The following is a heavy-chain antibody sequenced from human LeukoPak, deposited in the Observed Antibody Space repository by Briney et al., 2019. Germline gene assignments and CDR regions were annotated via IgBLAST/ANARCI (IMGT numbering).Heavy chain of an antibody. CDR2: ISSSSSYI. J-gene: IGHJ4*02. V-gene: IGHV3-21*01. CDR1: GFTFSSYS. Sequence: GGSLRLSCAASGFTFSSYSMNWVRQAPRKGLEWVSSISSSSSYIYYADSVKGRFTISRDNAKNSLYLQMNSLRAEDTAVYYCARESDYGDYFDYWGQGTLVTVSS. D-gene: IGHD4-17*01. CDR3: ARESDYGDYFDY.